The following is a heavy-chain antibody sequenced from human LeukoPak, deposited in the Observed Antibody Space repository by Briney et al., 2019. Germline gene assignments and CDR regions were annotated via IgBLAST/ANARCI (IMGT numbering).Heavy chain of an antibody. Sequence: KPSETLSLTCTVSGGSISSSSYYWGWIRQPPGKGLEWIGSIYYSGSTYYNPSLKSRVTISVDTSKNQFSLKLSSVTAADTAVYYCARVGVPPYYDSSGYGYWGQGTLVTVSS. J-gene: IGHJ4*02. D-gene: IGHD3-22*01. V-gene: IGHV4-39*07. CDR3: ARVGVPPYYDSSGYGY. CDR2: IYYSGST. CDR1: GGSISSSSYY.